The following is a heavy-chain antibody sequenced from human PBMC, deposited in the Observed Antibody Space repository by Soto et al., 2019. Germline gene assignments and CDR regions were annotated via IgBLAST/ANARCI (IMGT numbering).Heavy chain of an antibody. D-gene: IGHD1-7*01. CDR1: GYTFTSYC. J-gene: IGHJ6*02. CDR2: ISAYNGNT. Sequence: ASVKVSCKASGYTFTSYCISWVRQAPGQGLEWMGWISAYNGNTNYAQKLQGRVTMTTDTSTSTAYMELRSLRSDDTAVYYCARDPKYNWNYVDYYYGMDVWGQGTTVTVSS. CDR3: ARDPKYNWNYVDYYYGMDV. V-gene: IGHV1-18*04.